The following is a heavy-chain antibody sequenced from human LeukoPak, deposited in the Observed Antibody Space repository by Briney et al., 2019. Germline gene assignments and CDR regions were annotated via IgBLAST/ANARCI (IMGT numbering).Heavy chain of an antibody. D-gene: IGHD3-22*01. J-gene: IGHJ4*02. Sequence: GGSLRLSCAASGFTFSSYWMSWVRQAPGKGLEWVGVIFFDGSMQYYGDSVKGRFTISRDNSKNTLYLQMNSLRSEDTGVFYCARDPRGPTGYDNSGRDTFDYWGQGILVTVSP. CDR1: GFTFSSYW. CDR2: IFFDGSMQ. V-gene: IGHV3-30*03. CDR3: ARDPRGPTGYDNSGRDTFDY.